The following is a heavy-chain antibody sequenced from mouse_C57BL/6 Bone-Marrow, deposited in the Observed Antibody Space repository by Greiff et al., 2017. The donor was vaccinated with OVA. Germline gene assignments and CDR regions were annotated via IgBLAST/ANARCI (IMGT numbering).Heavy chain of an antibody. J-gene: IGHJ1*03. Sequence: QVQLQQSGAELARPGASVKLSCKASGYTFTSYGISWVKQRPGQGLEWIGEIYPRSGNTYYNEKFKGKATLTADKSSSTAYMELRSLTSEDSAVYFCARKGSSHWYFDVWGTGTTVTVSS. D-gene: IGHD1-1*01. V-gene: IGHV1-81*01. CDR2: IYPRSGNT. CDR3: ARKGSSHWYFDV. CDR1: GYTFTSYG.